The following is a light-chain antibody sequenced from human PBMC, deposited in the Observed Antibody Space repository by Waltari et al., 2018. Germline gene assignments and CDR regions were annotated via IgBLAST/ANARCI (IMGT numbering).Light chain of an antibody. CDR3: CSYAGTYTWGV. CDR1: SSDVARYNH. CDR2: DVN. J-gene: IGLJ1*01. V-gene: IGLV2-11*01. Sequence: QSALTQPRSVSGSPGQSVTISCIGTSSDVARYNHVSWYQQHPGKAPKLIISDVNKPPSGVHVRYAGAKSVNTASLTSSGLQADDEADYYCCSYAGTYTWGVFGTETKVTVL.